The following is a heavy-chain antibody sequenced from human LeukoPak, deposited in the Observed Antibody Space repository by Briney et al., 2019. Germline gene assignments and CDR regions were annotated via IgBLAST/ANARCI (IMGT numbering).Heavy chain of an antibody. D-gene: IGHD5-12*01. J-gene: IGHJ5*02. Sequence: GGSLRLPCAASGFTFSSYWMSWVRQGPGKGLEWVANIKEDGSEKYYVESVKGRFTISRDNAKNSLYLQMNSLRAEDTAVYYCATISGYEFDPWGQGTLVTVSS. CDR2: IKEDGSEK. V-gene: IGHV3-7*02. CDR3: ATISGYEFDP. CDR1: GFTFSSYW.